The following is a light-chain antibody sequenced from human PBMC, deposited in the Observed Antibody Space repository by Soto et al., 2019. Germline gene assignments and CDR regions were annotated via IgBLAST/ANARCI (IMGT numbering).Light chain of an antibody. V-gene: IGLV2-14*01. J-gene: IGLJ1*01. CDR2: EVS. CDR1: SSYVGGYNY. Sequence: QPASVSGSPGQSITISCTGTSSYVGGYNYVSWYQQHPGKAPKLLIYEVSNRPSGVSNRFSGSKSGNTASLTISGLQAEDEADYYCSSYITTSTRVFGTGTKLTVL. CDR3: SSYITTSTRV.